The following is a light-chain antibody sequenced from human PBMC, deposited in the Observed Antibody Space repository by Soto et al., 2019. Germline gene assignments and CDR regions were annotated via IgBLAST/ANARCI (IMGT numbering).Light chain of an antibody. V-gene: IGKV1-33*01. CDR1: QDINNY. CDR2: DAS. Sequence: DVLMTQSPSSLSASVGDRVTITCQASQDINNYLNWYQQKPGKAPKLLIYDASNLEPGVPLRFSGSGSGTEFPFTIRTLQPEDIATYYCQQCDNLPYTFGQGTKLEMK. J-gene: IGKJ2*01. CDR3: QQCDNLPYT.